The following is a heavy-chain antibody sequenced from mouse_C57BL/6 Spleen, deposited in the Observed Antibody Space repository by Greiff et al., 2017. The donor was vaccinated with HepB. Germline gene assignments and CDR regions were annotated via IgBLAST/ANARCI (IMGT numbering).Heavy chain of an antibody. CDR3: AREEGYDGNYFDY. J-gene: IGHJ2*01. V-gene: IGHV5-17*01. CDR2: ISSGSSTI. Sequence: EVMLVESGGGLVKPGGSLKLSCAASGFTFSDYGMHWVRQAPEKGLEWVAYISSGSSTIYYADTVKGRFTISRDNAKNTLFLQMTSLRSEDTAMYYGAREEGYDGNYFDYWGQGTTLPVSS. D-gene: IGHD2-2*01. CDR1: GFTFSDYG.